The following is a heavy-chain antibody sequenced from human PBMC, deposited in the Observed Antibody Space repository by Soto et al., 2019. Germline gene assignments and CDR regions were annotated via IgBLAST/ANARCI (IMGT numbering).Heavy chain of an antibody. J-gene: IGHJ4*02. CDR3: ASEYGSGSRFDY. Sequence: QVQLVQSGAEVKKPGASVKVSCKASGYTFTSYGISWVRQAPGQGLEWMGWISAYNGNTHYAKKLQGRVTMTTDTSTSTAYMELMILRSDVTSVYCCASEYGSGSRFDYWGQGTLVTLSS. D-gene: IGHD3-10*01. CDR2: ISAYNGNT. CDR1: GYTFTSYG. V-gene: IGHV1-18*01.